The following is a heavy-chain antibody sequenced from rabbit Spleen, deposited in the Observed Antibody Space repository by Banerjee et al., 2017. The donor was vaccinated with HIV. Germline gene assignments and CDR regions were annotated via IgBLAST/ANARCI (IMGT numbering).Heavy chain of an antibody. Sequence: QSLEESGGGLVQPEGSLTLTCTASGFSFSGSYWMCWVRQAPGKGLEWIACIYAGSSGNTYYASWAKGRFTISKTSSTVDLKMTSLTAADTATYFCARDPFAFSGGDYGLWGPGTLVTVS. J-gene: IGHJ4*01. CDR3: ARDPFAFSGGDYGL. CDR1: GFSFSGSYW. CDR2: IYAGSSGNT. V-gene: IGHV1S40*01. D-gene: IGHD1-1*01.